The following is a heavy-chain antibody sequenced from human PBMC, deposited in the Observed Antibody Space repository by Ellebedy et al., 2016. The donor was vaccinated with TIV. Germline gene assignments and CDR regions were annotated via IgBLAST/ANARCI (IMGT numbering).Heavy chain of an antibody. J-gene: IGHJ4*02. CDR1: GGSISSSSYF. D-gene: IGHD4-11*01. V-gene: IGHV4-39*01. Sequence: SETLSLTXTVSGGSISSSSYFWGWIRQPPGKGLEWIGIIYYSGSTYYNPSLNSRVTVSLDTAKNQFSLNLSSVTAADAAVYYCARPLWSTVTTSIYFDYWGQGALVTVSS. CDR2: IYYSGST. CDR3: ARPLWSTVTTSIYFDY.